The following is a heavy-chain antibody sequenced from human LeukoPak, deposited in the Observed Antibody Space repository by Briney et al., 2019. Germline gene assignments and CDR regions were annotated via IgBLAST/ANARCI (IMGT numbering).Heavy chain of an antibody. D-gene: IGHD1-26*01. V-gene: IGHV3-23*01. CDR2: ISGSGGST. J-gene: IGHJ4*02. CDR3: AKDRSIGTYYTFDS. Sequence: GGSLRLSCAASGFTFSSYAMSWVRQAPGKGLEWVSAISGSGGSTYYADSVKGRFTISRDNSKNTLYLQMSSLTAKDTAVYYCAKDRSIGTYYTFDSWGQGTLVTVSS. CDR1: GFTFSSYA.